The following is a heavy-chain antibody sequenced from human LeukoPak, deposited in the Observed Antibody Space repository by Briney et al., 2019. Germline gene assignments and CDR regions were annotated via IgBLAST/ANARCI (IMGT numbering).Heavy chain of an antibody. J-gene: IGHJ3*02. Sequence: SVKVSCKASGGTFSSYAISWVRQAPGQGLEWMGRIIPILGIANYAQKFQGRVTITADKSTSTAYMELSSLRSEDTAVHYCATYRTGIVLMVYATGGEDAFDIWGQGTMVTVSS. D-gene: IGHD2-8*01. CDR1: GGTFSSYA. CDR3: ATYRTGIVLMVYATGGEDAFDI. CDR2: IIPILGIA. V-gene: IGHV1-69*04.